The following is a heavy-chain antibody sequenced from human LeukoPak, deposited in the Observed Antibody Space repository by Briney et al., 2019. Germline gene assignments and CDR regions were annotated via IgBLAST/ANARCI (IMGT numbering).Heavy chain of an antibody. D-gene: IGHD1-26*01. CDR1: GFTFSSYS. J-gene: IGHJ4*02. CDR3: ARDRVGATDYFDY. CDR2: ISSSSSYI. Sequence: GGSLRLSCAASGFTFSSYSMHWVRQAPGKGLEWVSSISSSSSYIYYADSVKGRLTISRDNAKNSLYLQMNSLRAEDTAVYYCARDRVGATDYFDYWGQGTLVTVSS. V-gene: IGHV3-21*01.